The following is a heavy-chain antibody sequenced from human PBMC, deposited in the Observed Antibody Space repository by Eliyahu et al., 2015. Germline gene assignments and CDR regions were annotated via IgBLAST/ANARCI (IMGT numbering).Heavy chain of an antibody. Sequence: QVQLQQWGAGLLKPSETLSLTCAVYGGSFSGYYWSWIRQPPGKGLEWIGEINHSGSTNYNPSLKSRVTISVDTSKNQFSLKLSSVTAADTAVYYCARKYSSSSRDDFDYWGQGTLVTVSS. J-gene: IGHJ4*02. V-gene: IGHV4-34*01. CDR3: ARKYSSSSRDDFDY. D-gene: IGHD6-6*01. CDR1: GGSFSGYY. CDR2: INHSGST.